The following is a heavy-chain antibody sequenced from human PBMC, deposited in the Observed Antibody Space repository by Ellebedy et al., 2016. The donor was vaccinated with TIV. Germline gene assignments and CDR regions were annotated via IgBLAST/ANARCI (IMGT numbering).Heavy chain of an antibody. V-gene: IGHV3-30-3*01. CDR1: GFTFNSYA. CDR3: SRDLKKRAAAGTELDY. D-gene: IGHD6-13*01. CDR2: VSYDGSNK. Sequence: GESLKISCAASGFTFNSYAIHWVRQAPGKGLEWVAVVSYDGSNKYYAASVKVRFTISRDNSKNTLYLQMNSLRAEDTAVYYWSRDLKKRAAAGTELDYWGQGTLVTVSS. J-gene: IGHJ4*02.